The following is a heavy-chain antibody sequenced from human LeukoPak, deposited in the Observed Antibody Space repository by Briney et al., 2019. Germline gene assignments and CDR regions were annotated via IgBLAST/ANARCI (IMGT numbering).Heavy chain of an antibody. CDR1: GFTFSSYG. Sequence: GGSLRLSCAASGFTFSSYGMHWVRQAPGKGLEWVAFIRYDGSNKYYADSVKGRFTISRDNSKNTLYLQMNSLRAEDTAVYYCARGDFDSSGYYALIYFDYWGQGTLVTVSS. V-gene: IGHV3-30*02. CDR2: IRYDGSNK. J-gene: IGHJ4*02. CDR3: ARGDFDSSGYYALIYFDY. D-gene: IGHD3-22*01.